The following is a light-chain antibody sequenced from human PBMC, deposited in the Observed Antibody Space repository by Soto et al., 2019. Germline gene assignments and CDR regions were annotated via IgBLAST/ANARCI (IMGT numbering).Light chain of an antibody. V-gene: IGKV1-39*01. CDR1: QSISNY. Sequence: DIQMTQSPSSLSASVGDRVTITCRASQSISNYVNWYQQKPWKVPKLLIYAASSLQSGVPSRFSGSGCGTDFTFTISRLQTEDFVTYYCQQSYSIPLTFGGGTMVEIK. CDR3: QQSYSIPLT. CDR2: AAS. J-gene: IGKJ4*01.